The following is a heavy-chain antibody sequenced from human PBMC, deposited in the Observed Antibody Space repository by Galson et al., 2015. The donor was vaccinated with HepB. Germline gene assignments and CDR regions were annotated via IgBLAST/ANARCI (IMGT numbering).Heavy chain of an antibody. D-gene: IGHD6-13*01. CDR3: ARDGDSSSWYEGCWFDP. Sequence: SLRLACAASGFTFSSYSMNWVRQAPGKGPEWVSSISSSSSNIYYADSVKGRFTISRDNAKNSLYLQMNSLRAEDTAVYYCARDGDSSSWYEGCWFDPWGQGTLATVSS. CDR1: GFTFSSYS. V-gene: IGHV3-21*01. J-gene: IGHJ5*02. CDR2: ISSSSSNI.